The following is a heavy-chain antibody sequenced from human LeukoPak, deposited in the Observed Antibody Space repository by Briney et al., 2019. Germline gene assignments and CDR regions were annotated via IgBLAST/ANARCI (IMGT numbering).Heavy chain of an antibody. Sequence: PGGSLRLSCAASGFTFSSYSMNWVRQAPGKGLEWVSYISSSGSTIYYADSVKGRFTISRDNAKNSLYLQMNSLRAEDTAVYYCARDRDDSYFDYWGQGTLVTVSS. J-gene: IGHJ4*02. V-gene: IGHV3-48*04. CDR3: ARDRDDSYFDY. CDR2: ISSSGSTI. CDR1: GFTFSSYS. D-gene: IGHD1-1*01.